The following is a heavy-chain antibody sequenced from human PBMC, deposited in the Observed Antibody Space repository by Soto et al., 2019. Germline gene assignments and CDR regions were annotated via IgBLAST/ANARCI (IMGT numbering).Heavy chain of an antibody. Sequence: PVGPKRLSWAASGLNFSDYAMHWVRQAPGKGLEWVAVVSHDGRNTHYADSVKGRFTISRDSSKNTASLEMTSLRAEDTAVYYCAKGGRQWLVTSDFNYWGQGALVTVSS. CDR2: VSHDGRNT. J-gene: IGHJ4*02. D-gene: IGHD6-19*01. V-gene: IGHV3-30*18. CDR1: GLNFSDYA. CDR3: AKGGRQWLVTSDFNY.